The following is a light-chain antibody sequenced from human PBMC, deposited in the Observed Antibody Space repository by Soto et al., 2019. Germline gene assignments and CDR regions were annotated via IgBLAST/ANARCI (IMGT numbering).Light chain of an antibody. CDR3: FSYAGRRV. V-gene: IGLV2-23*02. CDR2: AVT. Sequence: QSVLTQPASLSGSPGQSITISSTGTSSDIGSYNLVSWYQQHPGKAPKLIIYAVTKRPAGVSNRFSGSKSGNTASLKISGLQTEDEADYYCFSYAGRRVFGGGTKLTV. CDR1: SSDIGSYNL. J-gene: IGLJ3*02.